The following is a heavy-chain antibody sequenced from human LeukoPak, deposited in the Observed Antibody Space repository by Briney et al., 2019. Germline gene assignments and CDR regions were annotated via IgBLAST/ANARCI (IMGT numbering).Heavy chain of an antibody. CDR1: GFSFSSHG. J-gene: IGHJ4*02. CDR3: AHGTVYQLDY. V-gene: IGHV3-23*01. CDR2: IVGGAGGT. D-gene: IGHD2-2*01. Sequence: GGSLRLSCAASGFSFSSHGMSWVRQAPGKGLEWVAGIVGGAGGTYYAGSVKGRFTISRDNSKNTLYLQMNSPRAEDTAVYYCAHGTVYQLDYWGQGTLVTVSS.